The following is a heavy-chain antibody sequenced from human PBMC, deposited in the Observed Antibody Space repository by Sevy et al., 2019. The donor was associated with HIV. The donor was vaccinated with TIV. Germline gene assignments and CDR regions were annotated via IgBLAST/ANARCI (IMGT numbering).Heavy chain of an antibody. CDR1: GGSISSGGYN. Sequence: SETLSLTCTVSGGSISSGGYNWNWIRQFPGKGLEWIGFIYDSGTTYYNPSLKSRLNMSIDTSKNEVSLKMNSATAADTAVYYCARSRVVLIGVRANHYGMDVWGQGTTVTVSS. CDR3: ARSRVVLIGVRANHYGMDV. V-gene: IGHV4-31*03. J-gene: IGHJ6*02. D-gene: IGHD2-15*01. CDR2: IYDSGTT.